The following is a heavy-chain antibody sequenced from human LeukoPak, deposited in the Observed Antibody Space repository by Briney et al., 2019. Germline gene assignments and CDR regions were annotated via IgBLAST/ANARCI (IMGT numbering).Heavy chain of an antibody. CDR2: ISAYNGNT. CDR1: GYTFTSYG. CDR3: ARDRALIKRLPFN. J-gene: IGHJ4*02. V-gene: IGHV1-18*01. Sequence: ASVKVSCKASGYTFTSYGISWVRQAPGQGLEWMGWISAYNGNTNYALKLQGRVTMTTDKSTSTAYMELRSLRSDDTAVYYCARDRALIKRLPFNWGQGTLVTVSS. D-gene: IGHD3-16*01.